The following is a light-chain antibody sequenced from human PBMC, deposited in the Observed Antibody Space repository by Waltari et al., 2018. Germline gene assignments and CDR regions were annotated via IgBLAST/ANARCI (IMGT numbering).Light chain of an antibody. CDR2: DVS. J-gene: IGLJ3*02. V-gene: IGLV2-14*01. Sequence: QSALTQPASVSGSPGQSITISCTGTSSDVGGYNYVSWYQQHPGKVPKLLIFDVSNRPSGGSNRCSGSKSGHTPYLTISGLQAEDESDYYCCSFTSRSTWVFGGGTKLTVL. CDR1: SSDVGGYNY. CDR3: CSFTSRSTWV.